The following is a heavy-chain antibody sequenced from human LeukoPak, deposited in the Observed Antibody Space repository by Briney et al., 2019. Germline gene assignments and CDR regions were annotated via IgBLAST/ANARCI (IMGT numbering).Heavy chain of an antibody. CDR1: GGSISSGDYY. D-gene: IGHD3-22*01. CDR3: ARYYYDSSGDYYFDY. Sequence: SQTLSLTCTVSGGSISSGDYYWSWIRQPPGKGLEWIGYIYYSGSTYYNPSLKSRVTISVDTSKNQFSLKLSSVTAADTAVYYCARYYYDSSGDYYFDYWGHGTLVTVSS. J-gene: IGHJ4*01. V-gene: IGHV4-30-4*01. CDR2: IYYSGST.